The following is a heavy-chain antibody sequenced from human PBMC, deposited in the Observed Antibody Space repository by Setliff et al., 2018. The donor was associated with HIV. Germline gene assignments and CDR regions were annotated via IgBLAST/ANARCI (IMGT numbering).Heavy chain of an antibody. CDR1: GDSISSGGYY. Sequence: SETLSLTCTVSGDSISSGGYYWSWIRQHPGKGLEWIGYIYYSGSTFYNPSLKSRLTISVNTSKNQFSLKLTSLTAADTAVYYCARVPSIGVVPGALNDGFDIWGQGTMVTVSS. D-gene: IGHD2-2*01. CDR2: IYYSGST. J-gene: IGHJ3*02. CDR3: ARVPSIGVVPGALNDGFDI. V-gene: IGHV4-31*03.